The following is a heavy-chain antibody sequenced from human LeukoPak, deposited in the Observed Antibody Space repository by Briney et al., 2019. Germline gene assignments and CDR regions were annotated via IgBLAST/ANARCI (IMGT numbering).Heavy chain of an antibody. J-gene: IGHJ4*02. D-gene: IGHD1-14*01. CDR2: TRNKANSYTT. CDR1: GFTFSDHY. Sequence: GGSLRLSCAASGFTFSDHYMDWVRQAPGKGLEWVGRTRNKANSYTTEYAASVKGRFTISRDDSKNSLYLQMNSLKTEDTAVYYCVRVTVLAPHPYYFDYWGQGTLVTVSS. CDR3: VRVTVLAPHPYYFDY. V-gene: IGHV3-72*01.